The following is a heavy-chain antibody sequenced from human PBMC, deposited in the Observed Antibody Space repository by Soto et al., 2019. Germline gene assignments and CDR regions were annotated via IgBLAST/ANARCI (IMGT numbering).Heavy chain of an antibody. J-gene: IGHJ6*02. V-gene: IGHV4-59*08. CDR2: IQCSGYS. CDR1: GGSITNYY. Sequence: QVQLQESGPGLVKPSETLSLTCTVSGGSITNYYCSWFRQPPGKGLEWIGYIQCSGYSAYNLSLKRRVTMSMDTSKTHFSLMLESVTAADTAVYYCARHGFGTLHGLVDVWGQGTTVLGSS. D-gene: IGHD3-10*01. CDR3: ARHGFGTLHGLVDV.